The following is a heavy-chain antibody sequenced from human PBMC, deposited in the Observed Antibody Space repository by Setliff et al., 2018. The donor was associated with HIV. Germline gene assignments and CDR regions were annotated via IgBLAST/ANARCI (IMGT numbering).Heavy chain of an antibody. CDR3: ARGDANWGSLDY. J-gene: IGHJ4*02. Sequence: LSLTCTVSGGSISSYYWSWIRQPPGKGLEWIGYIYYSGSTNYNPSLKSRVTISVDTSKNQFSLKLSSVTAADTAVYYCARGDANWGSLDYWGQGTLVTVSS. CDR2: IYYSGST. V-gene: IGHV4-59*01. CDR1: GGSISSYY. D-gene: IGHD7-27*01.